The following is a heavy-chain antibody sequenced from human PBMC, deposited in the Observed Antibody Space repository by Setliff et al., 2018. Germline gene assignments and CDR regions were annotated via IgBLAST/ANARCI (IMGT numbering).Heavy chain of an antibody. CDR2: ISSSSSTI. J-gene: IGHJ5*02. V-gene: IGHV3-48*01. CDR1: GFNFMNYG. D-gene: IGHD3-16*02. CDR3: ARVPYDYVWGSYRFVPGNWFDP. Sequence: SGGSLRLSCAASGFNFMNYGMNWVRQAPGEGLEWVSYISSSSSTIYYADSVKGRFTISRDNAKNSLYLQMNILRAEDTAVYYCARVPYDYVWGSYRFVPGNWFDPWGQGTLVTVSS.